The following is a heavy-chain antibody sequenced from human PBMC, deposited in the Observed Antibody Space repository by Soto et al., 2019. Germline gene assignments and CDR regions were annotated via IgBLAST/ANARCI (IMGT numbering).Heavy chain of an antibody. D-gene: IGHD2-15*01. CDR2: ISWNSGSI. CDR3: AKDRGLLLKYFQH. V-gene: IGHV3-9*01. Sequence: EVQLVESGGGLVQPGRSLRLSCAAPGFTFDDYAMHWVRQAPGKGLEWVSGISWNSGSIGYADSVKGRFTISRDNAKNSLYLQMNSLRAEDTALYYCAKDRGLLLKYFQHWGQGTLVTVSS. CDR1: GFTFDDYA. J-gene: IGHJ1*01.